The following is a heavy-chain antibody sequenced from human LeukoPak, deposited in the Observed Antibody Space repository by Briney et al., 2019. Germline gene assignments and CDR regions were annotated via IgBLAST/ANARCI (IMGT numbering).Heavy chain of an antibody. J-gene: IGHJ2*01. CDR3: ARARGSYFPGWYFDL. V-gene: IGHV4-59*01. CDR1: GGSISSYY. D-gene: IGHD1-26*01. Sequence: PSETPSLTCTVSGGSISSYYWSWIRQPPGKGLEWIGYIYYSGSTNYNPSLKSRVTISVDTSKNQFSLKLSSVTAADTAVYYCARARGSYFPGWYFDLWGRGTLVTVSS. CDR2: IYYSGST.